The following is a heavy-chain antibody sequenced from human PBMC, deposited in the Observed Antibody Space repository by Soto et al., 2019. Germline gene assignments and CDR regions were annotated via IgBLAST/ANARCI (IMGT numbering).Heavy chain of an antibody. V-gene: IGHV1-46*01. D-gene: IGHD2-15*01. Sequence: APVKASCKSCGDGIASYYMNWVRQATEQGLEWLGIINPIGGYTTYAQRFLGRVTITADESTSTAYMELSSLRSEDTAGYYCARESRYCSGGSCYFLPGIDYWGQGTLVTVSS. CDR3: ARESRYCSGGSCYFLPGIDY. CDR2: INPIGGYT. J-gene: IGHJ4*02. CDR1: GDGIASYY.